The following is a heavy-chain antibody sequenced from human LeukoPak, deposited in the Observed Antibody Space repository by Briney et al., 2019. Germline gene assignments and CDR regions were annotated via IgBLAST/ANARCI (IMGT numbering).Heavy chain of an antibody. V-gene: IGHV3-23*01. CDR2: IDGSGGRP. Sequence: PSETLSLTCAVYGGSFSGYYWSWVRQAPGKGLEWVSGIDGSGGRPPSADSVKGRFTISRDISKNTLYLQMDSLRAEDTAAYYCARGKDHDFWNPFDHWGQGTLVTVSS. CDR3: ARGKDHDFWNPFDH. D-gene: IGHD3-3*01. J-gene: IGHJ4*02. CDR1: GGSFSGYY.